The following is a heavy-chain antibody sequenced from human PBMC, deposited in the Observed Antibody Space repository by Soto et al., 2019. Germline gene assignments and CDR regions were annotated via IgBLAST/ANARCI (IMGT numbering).Heavy chain of an antibody. V-gene: IGHV3-7*01. CDR2: IKQDGSEK. J-gene: IGHJ6*02. Sequence: GGSLRLSCAASGFTFSSYWMSWVRQAPGKGLEWVANIKQDGSEKYYVDSVKGRFTISRDNAKNSLYLQMNSLRAEDTAVYYCARVKWVEWSSYYYGMDGWGQGTTVTVSS. CDR1: GFTFSSYW. CDR3: ARVKWVEWSSYYYGMDG. D-gene: IGHD3-3*01.